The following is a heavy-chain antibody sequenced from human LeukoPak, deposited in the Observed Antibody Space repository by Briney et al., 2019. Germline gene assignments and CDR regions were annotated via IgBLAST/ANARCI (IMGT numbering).Heavy chain of an antibody. Sequence: ASVKVSCKASGYTFTGYYMHWVRQAPGQGLEWMGRINPNSGGTNYAQKFQGRVTMTRDMSISTAYMEVSRLRSDDTAVYYCARGTMVVTYGAFDIWGQGTMVTVSS. D-gene: IGHD4-23*01. V-gene: IGHV1-2*06. J-gene: IGHJ3*02. CDR3: ARGTMVVTYGAFDI. CDR1: GYTFTGYY. CDR2: INPNSGGT.